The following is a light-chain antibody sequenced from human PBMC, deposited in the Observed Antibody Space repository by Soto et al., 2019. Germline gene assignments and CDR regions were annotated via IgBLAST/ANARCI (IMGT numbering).Light chain of an antibody. CDR2: DAS. CDR3: QQRSNWPIFT. V-gene: IGKV3-11*01. Sequence: EIVLTQSPATLSLSPGERATLSCRASQSVSSYLAWYQQKPGQAPRLLIYDASNRATGIPARFSGSGSGTDVTLTISSLEPADFAVYYCQQRSNWPIFTFGPGTKVDIK. CDR1: QSVSSY. J-gene: IGKJ3*01.